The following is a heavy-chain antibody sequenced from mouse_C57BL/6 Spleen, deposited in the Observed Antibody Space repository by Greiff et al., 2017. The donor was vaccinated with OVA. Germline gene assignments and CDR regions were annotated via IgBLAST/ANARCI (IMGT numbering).Heavy chain of an antibody. CDR1: GYTFTSYW. Sequence: VKLQQPGAELVMPGASVKLSCKASGYTFTSYWMHWVKQRPGQGLEWIGEIDPSDSYTNYNQKFKGKSTLTVDKSSSTAYMQLSSLTSEDSAVYYCARPIYYYGSSHFDYWGQGTTLTVSS. D-gene: IGHD1-1*01. CDR3: ARPIYYYGSSHFDY. J-gene: IGHJ2*01. V-gene: IGHV1-69*01. CDR2: IDPSDSYT.